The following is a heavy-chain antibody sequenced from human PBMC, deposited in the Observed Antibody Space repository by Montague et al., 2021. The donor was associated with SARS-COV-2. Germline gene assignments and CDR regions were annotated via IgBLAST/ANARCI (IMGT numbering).Heavy chain of an antibody. V-gene: IGHV4-31*03. CDR2: IYYSGST. CDR1: GGSISSGGYY. J-gene: IGHJ4*02. Sequence: TLSLTCTVSGGSISSGGYYWSWIRQHPGKGLEWIGYIYYSGSTYYNPSLKSRVTISVDTSKNLFSLKLSSVTAADTAVYYCARASGKKTIFGVVISYFDYWGQGTLVTVSS. CDR3: ARASGKKTIFGVVISYFDY. D-gene: IGHD3-3*01.